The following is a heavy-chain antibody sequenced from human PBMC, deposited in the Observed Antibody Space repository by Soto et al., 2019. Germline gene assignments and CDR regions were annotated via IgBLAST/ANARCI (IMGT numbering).Heavy chain of an antibody. J-gene: IGHJ4*02. Sequence: RASVKVSCKASGYTFTSYAMHWVRQAPGQRLEWMGWINAGNGNTKYSQKFQGRVTITRDTSASTAYMELSSLRSEDTAVYYCAFSGWYLSSFDYWGQGTLVTVSS. D-gene: IGHD6-19*01. CDR2: INAGNGNT. V-gene: IGHV1-3*01. CDR1: GYTFTSYA. CDR3: AFSGWYLSSFDY.